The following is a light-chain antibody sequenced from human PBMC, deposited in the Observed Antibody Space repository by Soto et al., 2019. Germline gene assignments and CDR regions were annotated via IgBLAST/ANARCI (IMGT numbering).Light chain of an antibody. CDR1: QSIGSN. Sequence: DIQMTQSPSSLSASVGDRVTITCRASQSIGSNLNWYQQKPGKAPKLLIYAASSLHSGVPSRFSGSGSGTDFTLTISSLQPEDFATYYCQQSYSTLGTFGGGTKVEIK. CDR2: AAS. V-gene: IGKV1-39*01. CDR3: QQSYSTLGT. J-gene: IGKJ4*02.